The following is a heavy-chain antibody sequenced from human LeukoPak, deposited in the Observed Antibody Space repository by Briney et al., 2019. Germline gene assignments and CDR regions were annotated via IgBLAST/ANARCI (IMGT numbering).Heavy chain of an antibody. CDR3: ARDRSYGYRKNFDY. D-gene: IGHD5-18*01. V-gene: IGHV1-69*01. CDR2: IIPIFGTA. CDR1: GGTFSSYA. Sequence: GSSVKVSCKASGGTFSSYAISWVRQAPGQGLEWMGGIIPIFGTANYARKFQGRVTITADESTSTAYMELNSLRSEDTAVYYCARDRSYGYRKNFDYWGQGTLVTVSS. J-gene: IGHJ4*02.